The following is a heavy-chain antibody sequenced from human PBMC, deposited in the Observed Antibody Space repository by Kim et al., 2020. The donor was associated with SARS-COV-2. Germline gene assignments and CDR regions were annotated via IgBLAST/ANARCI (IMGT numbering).Heavy chain of an antibody. CDR2: ISSSSSYI. J-gene: IGHJ6*02. V-gene: IGHV3-21*01. Sequence: GGSLRLSCAASGFTFSSYSMTWVRQAPGKGLEWVSSISSSSSYIYYADSVKGRFTISRDNATNSLYLQMNSLSAEDTAVYYCAREYYDFWSGYSYSCGMDVWGQGTTVTVSS. CDR1: GFTFSSYS. D-gene: IGHD3-3*01. CDR3: AREYYDFWSGYSYSCGMDV.